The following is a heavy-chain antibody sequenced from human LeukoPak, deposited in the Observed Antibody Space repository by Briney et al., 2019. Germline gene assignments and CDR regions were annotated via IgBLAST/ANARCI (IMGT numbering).Heavy chain of an antibody. CDR2: IKSKTDGGTT. CDR3: TTDSCCSSTSCHDY. CDR1: GFTFSNAW. V-gene: IGHV3-15*01. Sequence: PGGSLRLSCAASGFTFSNAWMSWVRQAPGKGLEWVGRIKSKTDGGTTDYAAPVKGRFTISRDDSKNTLYLQMNSLKTEDTAVYYCTTDSCCSSTSCHDYWGQGTLVTVSS. J-gene: IGHJ4*02. D-gene: IGHD2-2*01.